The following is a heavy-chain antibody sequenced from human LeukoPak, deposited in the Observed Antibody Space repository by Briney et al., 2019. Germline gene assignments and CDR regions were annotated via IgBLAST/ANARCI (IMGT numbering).Heavy chain of an antibody. CDR1: GYSISSGYY. CDR3: ARRLEYSSGWYGNDAFDI. Sequence: SETLSLTCAVSGYSISSGYYWGWIRQPPGKGLEWIGSIYHSGSTYYNPSLKNRVTISVDTSKNQFSLKLSSVTAADTAVYYCARRLEYSSGWYGNDAFDIWGQGTMVTVSS. CDR2: IYHSGST. D-gene: IGHD6-19*01. J-gene: IGHJ3*02. V-gene: IGHV4-38-2*01.